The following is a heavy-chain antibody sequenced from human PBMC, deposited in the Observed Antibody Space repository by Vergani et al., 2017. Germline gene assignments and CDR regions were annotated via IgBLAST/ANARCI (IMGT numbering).Heavy chain of an antibody. Sequence: QVQLVQSGAEVKKPGASAKVSCRASGYSFSSYDISWVRQATGQGLEWMGWMNPNSGTTGYAQKFQGRVTMTRNTSINTAYMELSRLSFEDSAVYYCATDPVALIGFDYWGQGTQVTVSS. CDR1: GYSFSSYD. CDR2: MNPNSGTT. V-gene: IGHV1-8*01. CDR3: ATDPVALIGFDY. D-gene: IGHD2-15*01. J-gene: IGHJ4*02.